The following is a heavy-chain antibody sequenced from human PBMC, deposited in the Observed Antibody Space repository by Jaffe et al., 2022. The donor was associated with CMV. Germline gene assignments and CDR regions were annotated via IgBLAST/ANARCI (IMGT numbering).Heavy chain of an antibody. V-gene: IGHV4-34*01. Sequence: QVQLQQWGAGLLKPSETLSLTCAVYGGSLSGYYWSWIRQPPGKGLEWIGEISHSGRTNYNPSLKSRVTILIDTSKNQFSLKLSAVTAADTAVYYCARGSTLVTSYDYWGQGTLVPVSS. CDR2: ISHSGRT. J-gene: IGHJ4*02. D-gene: IGHD2-8*02. CDR3: ARGSTLVTSYDY. CDR1: GGSLSGYY.